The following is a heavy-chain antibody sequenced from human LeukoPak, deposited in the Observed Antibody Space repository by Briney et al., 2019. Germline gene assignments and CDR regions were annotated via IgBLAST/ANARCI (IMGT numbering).Heavy chain of an antibody. D-gene: IGHD1-14*01. V-gene: IGHV3-9*01. J-gene: IGHJ6*02. CDR1: GFNFKNYA. CDR2: ISWNGDYI. CDR3: ARKGTDYYPGYGMDV. Sequence: GGSLRLSCAASGFNFKNYAIHWVRQVPGKGLEWVSGISWNGDYIGYADSVKGRFTTSRDNAKNSLYLQMNSLRAEDTAVYYCARKGTDYYPGYGMDVWGQGTTVTVSS.